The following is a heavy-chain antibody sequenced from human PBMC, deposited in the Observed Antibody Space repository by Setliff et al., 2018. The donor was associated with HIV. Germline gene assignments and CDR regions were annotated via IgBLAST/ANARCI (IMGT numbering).Heavy chain of an antibody. J-gene: IGHJ1*01. CDR3: AGITATPGTT. CDR2: IFYSGTT. CDR1: GAPLSSYY. D-gene: IGHD6-13*01. V-gene: IGHV4-59*01. Sequence: PSETLSLTCTVSGAPLSSYYLNWIRQPPGKGLEWIGYIFYSGTTNYNPSLKSRVTMSVDASKNQFSLILSSVTAADTAVYYCAGITATPGTTWGQGTLVTVSS.